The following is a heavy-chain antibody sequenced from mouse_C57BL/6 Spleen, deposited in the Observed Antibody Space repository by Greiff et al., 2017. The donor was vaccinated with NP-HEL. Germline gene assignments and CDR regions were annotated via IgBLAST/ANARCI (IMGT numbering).Heavy chain of an antibody. V-gene: IGHV3-6*01. CDR3: ARDYYEGYFDV. D-gene: IGHD1-1*01. Sequence: VQLKESGPGLVNPSQSLSLTCSVTGYSITSGYYWNWIRQFPGNKLEWMGYISYDGSNNYNPSLKNRISINRDTSKNQFFLKLNSVTTEDTATYYCARDYYEGYFDVWGTGTTVTVSS. CDR1: GYSITSGYY. J-gene: IGHJ1*03. CDR2: ISYDGSN.